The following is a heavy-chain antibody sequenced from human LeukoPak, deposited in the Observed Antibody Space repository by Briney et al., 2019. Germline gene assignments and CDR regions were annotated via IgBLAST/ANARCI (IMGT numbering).Heavy chain of an antibody. Sequence: GESLRLSCAASGFTFTTYWMTWVRQAPGKGLEWVANINQDGTEKYYVDSVKGRFTISRDNAKNSLNLQMNSLRVEDTAVYYCAKVAKYYYGSETYYFFEHWGQGTPVTVSS. CDR1: GFTFTTYW. D-gene: IGHD3-10*01. V-gene: IGHV3-7*01. J-gene: IGHJ4*02. CDR3: AKVAKYYYGSETYYFFEH. CDR2: INQDGTEK.